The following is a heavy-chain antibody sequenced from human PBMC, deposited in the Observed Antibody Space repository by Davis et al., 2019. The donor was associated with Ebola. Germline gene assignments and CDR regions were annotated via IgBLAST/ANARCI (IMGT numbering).Heavy chain of an antibody. V-gene: IGHV7-4-1*02. Sequence: AASVKVSCKGSGYTFSDYAINWVRQAPEQGLEWIGWIDTNTGNPTYAQGFTGRFVFSLDTSVNTAYLQISSLKAEDTAVYYCAREGNLRDYVPFDHWGQGTLVTVSS. CDR3: AREGNLRDYVPFDH. J-gene: IGHJ4*02. CDR1: GYTFSDYA. D-gene: IGHD4-17*01. CDR2: IDTNTGNP.